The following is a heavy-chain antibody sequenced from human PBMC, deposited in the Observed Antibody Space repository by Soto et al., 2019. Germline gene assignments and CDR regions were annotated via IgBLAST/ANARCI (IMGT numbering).Heavy chain of an antibody. CDR2: VSAYKGDT. V-gene: IGHV1-18*01. Sequence: QVLLVQSGAEVKKPGASVKVSCKASGYIFIRYGISWVREAPGQGLEWMGGVSAYKGDTNYAQKVQGRVTMTTDTSTSTANMEVRSLRSDDTAVYYCARTSYVWGSYCSDDALDIWGQGTIVTVSS. D-gene: IGHD3-16*02. J-gene: IGHJ3*02. CDR3: ARTSYVWGSYCSDDALDI. CDR1: GYIFIRYG.